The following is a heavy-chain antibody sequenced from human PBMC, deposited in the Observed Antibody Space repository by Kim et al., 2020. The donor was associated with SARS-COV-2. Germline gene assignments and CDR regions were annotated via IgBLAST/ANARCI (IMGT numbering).Heavy chain of an antibody. CDR2: MFYSGTI. D-gene: IGHD2-21*01. CDR3: ARHTPPLDACGSLHFD. CDR1: GGSITTTTYY. Sequence: SETLSLTCTVSGGSITTTTYYWGWIRQPPGKGLEWIASMFYSGTIYFSPSFTTRVAISVDTSKNQLSLKLSSVTAADMAIYYCARHTPPLDACGSLHFD. J-gene: IGHJ4*01. V-gene: IGHV4-39*01.